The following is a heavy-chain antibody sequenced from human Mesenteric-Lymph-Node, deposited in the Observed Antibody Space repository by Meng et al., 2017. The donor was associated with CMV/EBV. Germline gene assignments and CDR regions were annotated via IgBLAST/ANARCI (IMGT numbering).Heavy chain of an antibody. CDR2: FDPEDGET. CDR3: AADLLS. J-gene: IGHJ5*02. CDR1: GYTLSELS. V-gene: IGHV1-24*01. Sequence: ASVKVSCKVSGYTLSELSMNWVRQAPGKGPEWMGGFDPEDGETIYAQKFQGRVTMTEDTSTDTAYMELSSLTSADTAVYYCAADLLSWGQGTLVTVSS.